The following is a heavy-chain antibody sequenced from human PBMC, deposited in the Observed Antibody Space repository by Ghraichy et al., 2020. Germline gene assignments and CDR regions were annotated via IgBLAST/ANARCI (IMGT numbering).Heavy chain of an antibody. CDR3: ARSRNYYGSGSYYFDY. V-gene: IGHV4-59*08. CDR2: IYYSGST. J-gene: IGHJ4*02. Sequence: SETLSLTCTVSGGSISSYYWRWIRQPPGKGLEWIGYIYYSGSTNYNPSLKSRVTISVDTSKNQFSLKLSSVTAADTAVYYCARSRNYYGSGSYYFDYWGQGTLVTVSS. CDR1: GGSISSYY. D-gene: IGHD3-10*01.